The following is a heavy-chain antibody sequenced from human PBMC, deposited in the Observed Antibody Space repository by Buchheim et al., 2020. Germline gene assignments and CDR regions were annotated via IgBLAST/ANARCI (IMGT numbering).Heavy chain of an antibody. CDR3: AKGVVHFLDGYNWFDP. Sequence: QVQLVESGGGVVQPGRSLRLSCAASGFTFTSYGMHWVRQAPGKGLEWVAGISYHGSNKYYADSVKGRFTISRDNSKNTLYLEMNSLRPEDTAVYYCAKGVVHFLDGYNWFDPWGQGTL. D-gene: IGHD3/OR15-3a*01. V-gene: IGHV3-30*18. CDR2: ISYHGSNK. CDR1: GFTFTSYG. J-gene: IGHJ5*02.